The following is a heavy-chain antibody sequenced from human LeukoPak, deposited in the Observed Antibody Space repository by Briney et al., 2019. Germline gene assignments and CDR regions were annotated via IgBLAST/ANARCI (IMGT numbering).Heavy chain of an antibody. CDR3: ARESGDNSGWYRYGMDV. Sequence: ASVKVSCKASGYTLTGYYMHWVRQAPGQGLEWVGWINPNSGGTNFAQKFQGRVTMTRDTSISTAYMELSRLRSDDTAVYYCARESGDNSGWYRYGMDVWGQGTTVTVSS. V-gene: IGHV1-2*02. D-gene: IGHD6-19*01. CDR2: INPNSGGT. J-gene: IGHJ6*02. CDR1: GYTLTGYY.